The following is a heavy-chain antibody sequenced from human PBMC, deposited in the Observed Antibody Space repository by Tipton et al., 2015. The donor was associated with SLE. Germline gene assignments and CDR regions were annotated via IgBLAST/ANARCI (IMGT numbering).Heavy chain of an antibody. CDR1: GGSISSHY. J-gene: IGHJ4*02. CDR3: ARLLRDYFDY. D-gene: IGHD2-21*02. V-gene: IGHV4-59*11. Sequence: TLSLTCTVSGGSISSHYWSWIRQPPGKGLVWIGDIYYSGSTNYNPSLKSRVTISVDTSKNQFSLKLSSVTAADTAVYYCARLLRDYFDYWGQGTLVTVSS. CDR2: IYYSGST.